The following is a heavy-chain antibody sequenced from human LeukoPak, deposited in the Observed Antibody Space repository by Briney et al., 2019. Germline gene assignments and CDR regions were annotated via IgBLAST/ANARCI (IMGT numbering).Heavy chain of an antibody. D-gene: IGHD1-26*01. V-gene: IGHV4-39*07. CDR2: IYYSGST. CDR1: GGSISSSSYY. Sequence: SETPSLTCTVSGGSISSSSYYWAWIRQPPGKGLEWIGNIYYSGSTYYNPSLKSRVTISVDTSKNQFSLKLSSVTAADTAVYYCAADDAGSGRSDAFDIWGQGTMVTVSS. CDR3: AADDAGSGRSDAFDI. J-gene: IGHJ3*02.